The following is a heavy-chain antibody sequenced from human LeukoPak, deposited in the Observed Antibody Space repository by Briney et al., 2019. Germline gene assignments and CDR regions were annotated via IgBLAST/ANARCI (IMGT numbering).Heavy chain of an antibody. CDR2: IYHSAST. D-gene: IGHD5-24*01. CDR1: GYSLSSGYY. V-gene: IGHV4-38-2*02. J-gene: IGHJ4*02. CDR3: ARRWGGYKRYYYFDY. Sequence: SETLSLTCTVSGYSLSSGYYWGWIRQPPGKGLEWIGSIYHSASTYYNPSVKCRVTISVDTSKNQFSLKLSSVTAADTAVYYCARRWGGYKRYYYFDYWGQGTLVTVSS.